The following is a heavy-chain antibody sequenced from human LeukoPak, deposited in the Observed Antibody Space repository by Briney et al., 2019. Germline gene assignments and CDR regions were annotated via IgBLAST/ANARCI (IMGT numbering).Heavy chain of an antibody. V-gene: IGHV4-34*01. Sequence: SETLSPTCAVYGGSFSGYYWSWIRQPPGKGLEWIGEINHSGSTNYNPSLKSRVTISVDTSKNQFSLKLSSVTAADTAVYYCARTRGYCSSTSCRNFDYWGQGTLVTVSS. CDR1: GGSFSGYY. CDR2: INHSGST. D-gene: IGHD2-2*01. CDR3: ARTRGYCSSTSCRNFDY. J-gene: IGHJ4*02.